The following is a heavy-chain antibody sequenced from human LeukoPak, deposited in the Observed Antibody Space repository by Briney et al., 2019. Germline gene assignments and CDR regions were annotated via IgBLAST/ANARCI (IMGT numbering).Heavy chain of an antibody. D-gene: IGHD1-26*01. J-gene: IGHJ4*02. CDR1: RFTFFNYW. CDR2: ISSDGSST. Sequence: GGSLRLSCAASRFTFFNYWMHWVRQAPGKGLVWVSHISSDGSSTDYADSVKGRFTISRDNAKNTLYLQMNSLRAEDTAMYYCAREIPSGSYAPDYWGQETLVTVSS. CDR3: AREIPSGSYAPDY. V-gene: IGHV3-74*01.